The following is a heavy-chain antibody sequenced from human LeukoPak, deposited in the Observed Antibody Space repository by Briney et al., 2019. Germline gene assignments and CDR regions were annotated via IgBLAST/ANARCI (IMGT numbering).Heavy chain of an antibody. CDR2: ITGSGGTT. Sequence: GGSLRLSCATSGLPFSSSVMTGVRQAPGKGLEWVSVITGSGGTTYYAGSVKGRFTISRDNSKNTLYLQMNSLRVEDTAVYYCAKNEWHCTNSACYANWGEGTLVTVS. CDR3: AKNEWHCTNSACYAN. V-gene: IGHV3-23*01. D-gene: IGHD2-8*01. J-gene: IGHJ4*02. CDR1: GLPFSSSV.